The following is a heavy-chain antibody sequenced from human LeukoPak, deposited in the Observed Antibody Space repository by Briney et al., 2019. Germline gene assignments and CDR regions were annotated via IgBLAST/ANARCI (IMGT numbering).Heavy chain of an antibody. D-gene: IGHD6-19*01. CDR3: ARRGSGSWWVFDY. J-gene: IGHJ4*02. Sequence: SETLSLTCTVSGGSISSYYWSWIRQPPGKGLEWIGYIYYSWSTNYNPSLKSRVTISVDTSKNQFSLKLSSVTAADTAVYYCARRGSGSWWVFDYWGQGTLVTVSS. CDR1: GGSISSYY. CDR2: IYYSWST. V-gene: IGHV4-59*01.